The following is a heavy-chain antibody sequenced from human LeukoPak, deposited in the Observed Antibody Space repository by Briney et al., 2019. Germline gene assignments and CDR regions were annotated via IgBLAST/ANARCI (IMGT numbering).Heavy chain of an antibody. CDR1: GFTFDDYA. CDR2: ISWNSGSI. J-gene: IGHJ1*01. D-gene: IGHD2-15*01. CDR3: AKTPKPYCSGGSCYSHGYFQH. Sequence: PGRSLRLSCAASGFTFDDYAMHWVRHAPGKGLEWVSGISWNSGSIGYADSVKGRFTISRDNAKNSLYLQMNSLRAEDTALYYCAKTPKPYCSGGSCYSHGYFQHWGQGTLVTVSS. V-gene: IGHV3-9*01.